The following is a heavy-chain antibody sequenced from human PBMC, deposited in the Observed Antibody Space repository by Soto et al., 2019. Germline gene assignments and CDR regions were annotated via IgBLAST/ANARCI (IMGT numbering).Heavy chain of an antibody. J-gene: IGHJ4*02. Sequence: QLQLQESGPGLVKPSETLSLTCTVSGGTISSSSYYWGWIRQPPGKGLEWIGSIYYSGSTYYNPSLKSRVTISVDTSKNQFSLKLSSVTAADTAVYYCARPSPYCSGGSCYWAYWGQGTLVTVSS. CDR3: ARPSPYCSGGSCYWAY. CDR2: IYYSGST. V-gene: IGHV4-39*01. CDR1: GGTISSSSYY. D-gene: IGHD2-15*01.